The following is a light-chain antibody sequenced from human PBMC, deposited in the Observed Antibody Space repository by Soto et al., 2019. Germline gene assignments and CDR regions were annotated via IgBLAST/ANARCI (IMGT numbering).Light chain of an antibody. CDR2: DAS. V-gene: IGKV3-11*01. CDR3: QQRET. J-gene: IGKJ1*01. CDR1: QNVRNY. Sequence: EIVLTQSPATLSLSPGERATLSCRASQNVRNYLGWYQQKPGQAPRLLIYDASNRATGVPARFSGSGSGTHFTLTISSLEPEDFALYYCQQRETFGQGTK.